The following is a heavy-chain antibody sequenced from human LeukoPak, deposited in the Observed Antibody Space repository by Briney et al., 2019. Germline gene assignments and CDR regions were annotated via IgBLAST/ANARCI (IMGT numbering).Heavy chain of an antibody. Sequence: GGSLRLSCAASGFTFSSYGMHWVRQAPGKGLEWVAFIRYDGSNKYYADSVKGRFTISRDNSKNTLYLQMNSLRAEDTAVYYCAKDYDYVWGSPPNWGQGTLVTVSS. CDR2: IRYDGSNK. D-gene: IGHD3-16*01. CDR1: GFTFSSYG. J-gene: IGHJ4*02. V-gene: IGHV3-30*02. CDR3: AKDYDYVWGSPPN.